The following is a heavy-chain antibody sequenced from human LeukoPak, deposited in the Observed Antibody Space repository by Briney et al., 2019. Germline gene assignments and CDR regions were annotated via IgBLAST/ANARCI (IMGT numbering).Heavy chain of an antibody. CDR2: IYYSGST. CDR1: GGSISSYY. CDR3: ARALIDTGIVPAAIRSAFDI. Sequence: SETLSLTCTVSGGSISSYYWSWIRQPPGKGLEWIGYIYYSGSTNYNPSLKSRVTISVDTSKNQFSLKLSSVTAADTAVYYCARALIDTGIVPAAIRSAFDIWGQGTMVAVSS. J-gene: IGHJ3*02. D-gene: IGHD2-2*01. V-gene: IGHV4-59*01.